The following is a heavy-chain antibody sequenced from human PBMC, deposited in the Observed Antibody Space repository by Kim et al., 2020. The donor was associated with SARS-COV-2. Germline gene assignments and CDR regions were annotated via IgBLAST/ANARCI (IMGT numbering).Heavy chain of an antibody. CDR1: GFTFNDYR. J-gene: IGHJ3*02. V-gene: IGHV3-21*01. CDR2: ISSNSDL. CDR3: ARNFDI. Sequence: GGSLRLSCAASGFTFNDYRMNWVRQAPGKGLEWVSSISSNSDLSYADSVKGRFTISRDNAKNSLYLQMNTLRAEDTAMYYCARNFDIWGQGTMVTVSS.